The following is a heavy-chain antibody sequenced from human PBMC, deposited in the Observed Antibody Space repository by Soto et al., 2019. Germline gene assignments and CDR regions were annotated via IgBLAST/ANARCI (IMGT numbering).Heavy chain of an antibody. J-gene: IGHJ6*02. D-gene: IGHD3-10*01. V-gene: IGHV3-21*01. CDR3: ARVPKKRLLWFGEEAMDL. CDR2: ISSSSSYI. Sequence: EVQLVESGGGLVKPGGSLRLSCAASGFTFSSYSMNWVRQAPGKGLEWVSSISSSSSYISYADSVKGRFTISRDNANNSLYLQMNILRAEDTAVYYCARVPKKRLLWFGEEAMDLWGQGTTVTVS. CDR1: GFTFSSYS.